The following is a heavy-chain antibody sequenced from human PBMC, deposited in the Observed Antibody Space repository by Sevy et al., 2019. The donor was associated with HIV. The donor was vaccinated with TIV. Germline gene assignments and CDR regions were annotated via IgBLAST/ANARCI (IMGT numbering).Heavy chain of an antibody. J-gene: IGHJ4*02. Sequence: GGSLRLSCIVSGFTFTAYAMGWVRQAPGKGLEWISYINNGPNPIFYADSVKGRFTISRDDAKNFLYLQMNSLRDEDTAMYYCARFRAYGFDYWGQGTLVTVSS. CDR3: ARFRAYGFDY. CDR2: INNGPNPI. V-gene: IGHV3-48*02. D-gene: IGHD3-10*01. CDR1: GFTFTAYA.